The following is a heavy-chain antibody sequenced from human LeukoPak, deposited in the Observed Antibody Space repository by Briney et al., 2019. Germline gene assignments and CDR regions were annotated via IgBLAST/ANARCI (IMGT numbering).Heavy chain of an antibody. CDR3: AKEPSSSVPYYYYYMDV. J-gene: IGHJ6*03. D-gene: IGHD6-6*01. V-gene: IGHV3-53*05. CDR1: GFTVSSNY. CDR2: IYSGGST. Sequence: GGSLRLSCAASGFTVSSNYMSWVRQAPGKGLEWVSVIYSGGSTYYADSVKGRFTISRDNSKNPLYLQMNSLRTEDTALYYCAKEPSSSVPYYYYYMDVWGKGTTVTVSS.